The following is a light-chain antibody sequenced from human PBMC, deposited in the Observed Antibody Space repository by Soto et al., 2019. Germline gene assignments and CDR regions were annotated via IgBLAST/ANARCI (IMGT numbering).Light chain of an antibody. CDR3: QHYKTYYRT. J-gene: IGKJ1*01. CDR1: QSISSW. CDR2: DVS. Sequence: DIQLTQSPSTLSASIGDRVTITCRASQSISSWLAWYQQKPGKAPKLLIYDVSSFEGGVPSRFSGSGSGTEFTLTISSLQPDDFATYYCQHYKTYYRTFGQGTKVDIK. V-gene: IGKV1-5*01.